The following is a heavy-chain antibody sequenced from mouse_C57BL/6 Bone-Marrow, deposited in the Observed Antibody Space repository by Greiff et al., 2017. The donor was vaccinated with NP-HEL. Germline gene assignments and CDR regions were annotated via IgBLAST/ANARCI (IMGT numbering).Heavy chain of an antibody. Sequence: EVKVVESGGGLVQSGRSLRLSCATSGFTFSDFYMEWVRQAPGKGLEWIAASRNKANDYTTEYSASVKGRFIVSRDTSQIILYLQMNALRAEDTAIYYCSRDSYDYDEVYAMDYWGEGTSVTVSS. CDR2: SRNKANDYTT. J-gene: IGHJ4*01. V-gene: IGHV7-1*01. CDR3: SRDSYDYDEVYAMDY. D-gene: IGHD2-4*01. CDR1: GFTFSDFY.